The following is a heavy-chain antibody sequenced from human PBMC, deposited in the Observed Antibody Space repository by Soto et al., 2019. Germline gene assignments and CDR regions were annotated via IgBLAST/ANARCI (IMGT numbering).Heavy chain of an antibody. CDR2: ISAYNGNT. CDR1: GYTFTSYG. D-gene: IGHD3-9*01. J-gene: IGHJ4*02. V-gene: IGHV1-18*01. CDR3: ARDPSYYDILTGYYISYCDY. Sequence: QVQLVQSGAEVKKPGASVKVSCKASGYTFTSYGISWVRQAPGQGLEWMGWISAYNGNTNYAQKPQGRVTMTTDTSTSTAYMGLRSLRSDDTAVYYCARDPSYYDILTGYYISYCDYWGQGTLVTVSS.